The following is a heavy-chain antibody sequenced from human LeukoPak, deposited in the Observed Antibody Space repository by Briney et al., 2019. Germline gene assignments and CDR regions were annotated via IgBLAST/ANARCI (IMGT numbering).Heavy chain of an antibody. V-gene: IGHV4-39*07. D-gene: IGHD5-24*01. CDR3: ARAGRTIPFDP. J-gene: IGHJ5*02. Sequence: SETLSLTCTVSGGSISNNNYYWGWIRQPPGKGLEWIGYIYHSGSTYYNPSLKSRVTISVDRSKNQFSLKLSSVTAADTAVYYCARAGRTIPFDPWGQGTLVTVSS. CDR2: IYHSGST. CDR1: GGSISNNNYY.